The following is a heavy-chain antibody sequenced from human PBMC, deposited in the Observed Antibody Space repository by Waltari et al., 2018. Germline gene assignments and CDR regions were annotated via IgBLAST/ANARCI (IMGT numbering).Heavy chain of an antibody. J-gene: IGHJ3*02. D-gene: IGHD1-26*01. V-gene: IGHV3-53*01. CDR2: IYSGGST. CDR1: GFTVGSNY. Sequence: EVQLVESGGGLIQPGGSLRLPCAASGFTVGSNYMSWVRQAPGKGLEWVSVIYSGGSTYYADSVKGRFTISRDNSKNTLYLQMNSLRAEDTAVYYCARWDSGSFFYAFDIWGQGTMVTVSS. CDR3: ARWDSGSFFYAFDI.